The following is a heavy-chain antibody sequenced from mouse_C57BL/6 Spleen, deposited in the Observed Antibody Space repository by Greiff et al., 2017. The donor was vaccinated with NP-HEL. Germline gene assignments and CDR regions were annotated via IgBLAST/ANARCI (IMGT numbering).Heavy chain of an antibody. V-gene: IGHV1-78*01. CDR3: ARLYYLYYGSGDYFDY. CDR1: GYTFTDHP. Sequence: VQLQQSDAELVKPGASVKISCKVSGYTFTDHPIHWMKQRPEQGLEWIGYIYPRDGRTKYNEKFKGKATLTADTSSSTAYWQLNSMTSEDSAVYCCARLYYLYYGSGDYFDYWGQGTTLTVSS. J-gene: IGHJ2*01. D-gene: IGHD1-1*01. CDR2: IYPRDGRT.